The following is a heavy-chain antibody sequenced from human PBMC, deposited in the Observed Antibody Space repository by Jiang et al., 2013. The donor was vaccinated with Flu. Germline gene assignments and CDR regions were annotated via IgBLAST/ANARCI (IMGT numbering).Heavy chain of an antibody. Sequence: KVSCKASGYTFTGYYMHWVRQAPGQGLEWMGRINPNSGGTNYAQKFQGRVTMTRDTSISTAYMELSRLRSDDTAVYYCARGLVKVISRIEVIDYWGQGTLVTVSS. V-gene: IGHV1-2*06. CDR3: ARGLVKVISRIEVIDY. J-gene: IGHJ4*02. CDR2: INPNSGGT. D-gene: IGHD3-10*01. CDR1: GYTFTGYY.